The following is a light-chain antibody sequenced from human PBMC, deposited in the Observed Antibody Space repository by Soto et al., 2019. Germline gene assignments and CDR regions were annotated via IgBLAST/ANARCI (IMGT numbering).Light chain of an antibody. J-gene: IGLJ1*01. CDR3: SSSTGSNYV. CDR2: EVS. Sequence: QSVLTQPASVSGSPGQSITISCTGTSSDVGGYNYVSWYQQYPGKVPKVMIYEVSNRPSGVSNRFSGSKSGNTASLTISGVQAEDEADYYCSSSTGSNYVFGTGTKVTVL. CDR1: SSDVGGYNY. V-gene: IGLV2-14*01.